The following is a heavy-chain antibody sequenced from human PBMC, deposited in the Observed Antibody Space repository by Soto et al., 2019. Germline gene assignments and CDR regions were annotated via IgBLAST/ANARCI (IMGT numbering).Heavy chain of an antibody. CDR1: GFTVSSNS. Sequence: EVELVETGGGLIQPGGSLRLSCAVSGFTVSSNSMSWVRQAPGKGLEWVSLIYADGGTYYGDSVKGRFTISRDTSKNTVSLQMTSLRADEPDVYYCARDNSILGAPFLDWGQGTLVTVSS. J-gene: IGHJ1*01. CDR3: ARDNSILGAPFLD. D-gene: IGHD3-16*01. CDR2: IYADGGT. V-gene: IGHV3-53*02.